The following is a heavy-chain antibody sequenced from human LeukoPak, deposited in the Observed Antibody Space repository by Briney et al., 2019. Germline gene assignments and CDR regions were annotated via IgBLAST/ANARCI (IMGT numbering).Heavy chain of an antibody. D-gene: IGHD3-3*01. CDR2: IGSSGSTI. V-gene: IGHV3-11*04. CDR1: GFTFSDHY. J-gene: IGHJ4*02. Sequence: GGSLGLSCAASGFTFSDHYLSWIRQAPGKGLEWVSYIGSSGSTIYYADSVKGRFTISRDNAKNSVFLQMNSLRAEDTAVYYCARVDYDFWSGYSNFDYWGQGTLVTVSS. CDR3: ARVDYDFWSGYSNFDY.